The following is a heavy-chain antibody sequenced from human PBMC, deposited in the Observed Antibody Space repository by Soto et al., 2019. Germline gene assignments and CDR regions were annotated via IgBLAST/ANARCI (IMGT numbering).Heavy chain of an antibody. V-gene: IGHV1-69*01. Sequence: QVQLVQSGAEVQRPGSSVKVSCKASGGSFSSYAISWVRQAPGQGLEWMGGINPIFDTPHYAQKFLGRVTITADESTATAYLALPGLTSDDTAVYFCAREGRHFDYWGQGTLVTVSS. J-gene: IGHJ4*02. CDR1: GGSFSSYA. CDR2: INPIFDTP. CDR3: AREGRHFDY.